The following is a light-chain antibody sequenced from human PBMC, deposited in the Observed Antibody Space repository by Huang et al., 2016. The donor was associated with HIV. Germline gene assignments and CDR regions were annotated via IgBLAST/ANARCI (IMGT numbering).Light chain of an antibody. CDR1: QSVRSY. Sequence: EIVLTQSPATLSLSPGERATLSCRASQSVRSYLAWYQQKPGQAPRLLIDDASNRAPGIPARFSGSGSGTDFTLTISNLQSEDFAVYYCQQRSAWPLTFGGGTKVEI. CDR3: QQRSAWPLT. CDR2: DAS. V-gene: IGKV3-11*01. J-gene: IGKJ4*01.